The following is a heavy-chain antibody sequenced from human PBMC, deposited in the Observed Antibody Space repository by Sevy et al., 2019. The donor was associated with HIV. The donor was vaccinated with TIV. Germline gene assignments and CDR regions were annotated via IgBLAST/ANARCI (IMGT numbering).Heavy chain of an antibody. V-gene: IGHV1-69*06. CDR3: ARAMPGYYYGSGSYYNLDY. CDR2: IIPIFGTA. Sequence: ASVKVSCKASGGTFSSYAISWVRQAPGQGLEWMGGIIPIFGTANYAQKFQGRVTITADKSTSTAYMELSSLRSEDTAVYYCARAMPGYYYGSGSYYNLDYWGQRTLVTVSS. D-gene: IGHD3-10*01. J-gene: IGHJ4*02. CDR1: GGTFSSYA.